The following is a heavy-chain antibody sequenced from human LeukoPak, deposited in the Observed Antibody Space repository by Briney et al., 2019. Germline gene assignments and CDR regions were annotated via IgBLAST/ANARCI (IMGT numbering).Heavy chain of an antibody. J-gene: IGHJ4*02. Sequence: GGSLRLSCAASGFTFNNYWMHWVRQAPGKGLVWVSRINTDGSSTTYADSVKGRFTISRDNSKNTLYLQMNSLRAEDTAVYYCARGSNLDYWGQGTLVTVSS. CDR3: ARGSNLDY. CDR1: GFTFNNYW. V-gene: IGHV3-74*01. CDR2: INTDGSST. D-gene: IGHD4-11*01.